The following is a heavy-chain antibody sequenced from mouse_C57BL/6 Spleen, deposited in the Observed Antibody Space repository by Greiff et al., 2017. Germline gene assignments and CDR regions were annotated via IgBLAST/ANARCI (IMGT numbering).Heavy chain of an antibody. CDR2: IDPSDSET. Sequence: VQLQQSGAELVRPGSSVKLSCKASGYTFTSSWMHWVKQRPIQGLEWIGNIDPSDSETHYNQKFKDKATLTVAKSTSTAYMQLSSLTSEDSAVYYGARQTAQATLDYWGQGTTLTVSS. V-gene: IGHV1-52*01. D-gene: IGHD3-2*02. J-gene: IGHJ2*01. CDR1: GYTFTSSW. CDR3: ARQTAQATLDY.